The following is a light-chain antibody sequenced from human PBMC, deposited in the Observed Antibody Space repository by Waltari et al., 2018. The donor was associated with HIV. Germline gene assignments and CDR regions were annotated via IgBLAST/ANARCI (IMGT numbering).Light chain of an antibody. V-gene: IGKV1-39*01. Sequence: DIQMTQSPSSLSASVGDRVTLTCRASQTIETYLNWYQQQPGKAPKLLVFAASHLQGGVPSRFSGSGSGTVFTLTVSSLQPEDFATYYCQQTYRSPQTFGQGTRLEIK. J-gene: IGKJ5*01. CDR3: QQTYRSPQT. CDR1: QTIETY. CDR2: AAS.